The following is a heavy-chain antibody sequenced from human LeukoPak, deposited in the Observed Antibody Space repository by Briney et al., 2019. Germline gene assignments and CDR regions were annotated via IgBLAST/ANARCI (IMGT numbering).Heavy chain of an antibody. CDR2: MNPNSGDT. CDR3: SRIYIQDGNCN. J-gene: IGHJ4*02. D-gene: IGHD1-7*01. CDR1: GYTFIGYY. V-gene: IGHV1-2*02. Sequence: ASVKVSCKASGYTFIGYYIHWVRQAPGQGLEWMGWMNPNSGDTNYAQKFQGRVTMTRDTSISTAYMELSRLRSDDTAVYYCSRIYIQDGNCNWGRGTLVTVSS.